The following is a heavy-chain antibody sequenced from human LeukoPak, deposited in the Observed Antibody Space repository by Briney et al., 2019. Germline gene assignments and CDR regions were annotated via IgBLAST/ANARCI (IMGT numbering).Heavy chain of an antibody. CDR2: ISGSGNNT. V-gene: IGHV3-23*01. J-gene: IGHJ4*02. Sequence: GSLRLSCAASGFTFSIYAMSWVRQAPGKGLEWVSSISGSGNNTYYADSVKGRFTISRDNSKNTLFLQMNSLRAEDTAVYYCARGEMLAAAGLAVFDYWGQGTLVTVSS. CDR3: ARGEMLAAAGLAVFDY. CDR1: GFTFSIYA. D-gene: IGHD6-13*01.